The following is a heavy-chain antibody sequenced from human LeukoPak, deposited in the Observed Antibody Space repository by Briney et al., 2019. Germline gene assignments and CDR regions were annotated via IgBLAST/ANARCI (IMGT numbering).Heavy chain of an antibody. Sequence: ASVKVSCKASGYTFTSYYMHWVRQAPGQGLEWMGWINPNSGGTNYAQKFQGRVTMTRDTSISTAYMELSRLRSDDTAVYYCARLGGNLEEHQAITMVRGVLDYWGQGTLVTVSS. CDR1: GYTFTSYY. J-gene: IGHJ4*02. V-gene: IGHV1-2*02. CDR3: ARLGGNLEEHQAITMVRGVLDY. CDR2: INPNSGGT. D-gene: IGHD3-10*01.